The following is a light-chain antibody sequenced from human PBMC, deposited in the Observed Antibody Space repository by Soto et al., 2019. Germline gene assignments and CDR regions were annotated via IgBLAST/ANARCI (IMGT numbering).Light chain of an antibody. CDR1: QSVSIN. CDR3: QQYNNWPRT. V-gene: IGKV3-15*01. CDR2: GAS. Sequence: EIVMTQSPATLSVSPGKRATLSCRASQSVSINLAWYQQKPGQAPRLLIYGASSRATGIPARFSGSGSGTEFTLTISSLQSEDFAVYYCQQYNNWPRTFGQGTKVDI. J-gene: IGKJ1*01.